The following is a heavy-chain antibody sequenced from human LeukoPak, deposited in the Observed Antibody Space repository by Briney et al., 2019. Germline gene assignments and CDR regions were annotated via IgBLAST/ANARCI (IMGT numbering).Heavy chain of an antibody. CDR1: GFTFSSYG. Sequence: PGGSLRLSCAASGFTFSSYGMHWVRQAPGKGLEWVAVISYDGSNKYYADSVKGRFAISRDNSKNTLYLQMNSLRAEDTAVYYCAKMARGSSSWYWDYWGQGTLVTVSS. V-gene: IGHV3-30*18. J-gene: IGHJ4*02. CDR3: AKMARGSSSWYWDY. CDR2: ISYDGSNK. D-gene: IGHD6-13*01.